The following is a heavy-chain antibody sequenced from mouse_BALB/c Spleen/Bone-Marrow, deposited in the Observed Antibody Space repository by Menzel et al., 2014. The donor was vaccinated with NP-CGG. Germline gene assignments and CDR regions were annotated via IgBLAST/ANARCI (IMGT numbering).Heavy chain of an antibody. CDR1: GYTFTSYW. J-gene: IGHJ4*01. D-gene: IGHD2-3*01. Sequence: QVQLPQPGAELVKPGAPVKLSCKASGYTFTSYWMNWVKQGPGRGLEWIGRIDPSDSETHYNQKFKDKATLTVDKSSSTAYIQLSSLTSEDSAVYYCARALGDGYYYAMDYWGQGTSVTVSS. CDR2: IDPSDSET. V-gene: IGHV1-69*02. CDR3: ARALGDGYYYAMDY.